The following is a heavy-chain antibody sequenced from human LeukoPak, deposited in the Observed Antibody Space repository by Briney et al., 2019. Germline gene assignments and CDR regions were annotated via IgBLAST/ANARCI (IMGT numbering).Heavy chain of an antibody. V-gene: IGHV3-48*03. CDR3: GRAAPPWFGEPHCFDY. Sequence: GSPILPCAASGFTSSSYEMNWVRQAPGNGLEWVSCIRSIGSSIYYADSVKGRLTISRDNAKNSVYLQMNSLRAEDTAVYYCGRAAPPWFGEPHCFDYWGQGTLDTVSS. D-gene: IGHD3-10*01. CDR2: IRSIGSSI. CDR1: GFTSSSYE. J-gene: IGHJ4*02.